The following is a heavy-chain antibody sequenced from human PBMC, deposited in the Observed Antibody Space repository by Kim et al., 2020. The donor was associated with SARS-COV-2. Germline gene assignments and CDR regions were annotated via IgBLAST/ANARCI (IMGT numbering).Heavy chain of an antibody. J-gene: IGHJ3*02. CDR3: ARDLRDSSGYSFGAFDI. CDR1: GFTVSSNY. V-gene: IGHV3-53*01. D-gene: IGHD3-22*01. CDR2: IYSGGST. Sequence: GGSLRLSCAASGFTVSSNYMSWVRQAPGKGLEWVSVIYSGGSTYYVDSVKGRFTISRDNSKNTLYLQMNSLRAEDTAVYYCARDLRDSSGYSFGAFDIWG.